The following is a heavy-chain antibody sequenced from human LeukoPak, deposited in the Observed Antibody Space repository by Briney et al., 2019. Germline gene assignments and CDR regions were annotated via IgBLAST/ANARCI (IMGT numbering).Heavy chain of an antibody. CDR1: GFTFSSYS. Sequence: GGSLRLSCAASGFTFSSYSMNWVRQAPGKGLEWVSSISSSRSYIYYADSVKGRFTIARDNAKNSLYMQMNSLRAEDMAVYYCARAAFDIWGEGTMVTVSS. CDR2: ISSSRSYI. J-gene: IGHJ3*02. CDR3: ARAAFDI. V-gene: IGHV3-21*01.